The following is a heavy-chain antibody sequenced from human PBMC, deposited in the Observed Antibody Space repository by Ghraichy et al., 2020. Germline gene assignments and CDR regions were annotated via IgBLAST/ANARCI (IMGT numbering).Heavy chain of an antibody. D-gene: IGHD2-21*01. Sequence: GGSLRLSCAPSGFTFSNYCINWVRQAPGKGLEWVSYISSGGDIMSYADSVKGRFTISRDNVKNSLFLQMNSLRDEDTAVYYCARGMCGGDCSPAGRYFDYWGQGTLVTVSS. CDR1: GFTFSNYC. J-gene: IGHJ4*02. CDR3: ARGMCGGDCSPAGRYFDY. CDR2: ISSGGDIM. V-gene: IGHV3-48*02.